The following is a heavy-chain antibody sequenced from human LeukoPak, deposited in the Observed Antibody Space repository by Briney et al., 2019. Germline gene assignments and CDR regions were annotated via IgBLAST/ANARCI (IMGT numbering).Heavy chain of an antibody. D-gene: IGHD6-19*01. J-gene: IGHJ1*01. CDR3: ARDRGDSAWYRGTAEYFQH. V-gene: IGHV3-23*01. CDR1: GFTFSSYA. CDR2: ISGSGGST. Sequence: GGSLRLSCAASGFTFSSYAMTWVRQAPGKGLEWVSSISGSGGSTYYADSVKGRFTISRDNSKNTLYLQMNGLRADDTAVYYCARDRGDSAWYRGTAEYFQHWGRGTLVTVSS.